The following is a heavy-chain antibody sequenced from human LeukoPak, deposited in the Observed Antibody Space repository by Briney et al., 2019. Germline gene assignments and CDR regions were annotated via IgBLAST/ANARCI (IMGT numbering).Heavy chain of an antibody. CDR2: IYPSGNT. Sequence: SETLSLTCTVSGGSISLYYWNWIRQPAGKGLEWIGRIYPSGNTNCNPSLKSRVTMSVDTSKNQFSLKLTSVTAADTAIYYCARDGLRYCSGDSCYIAWFDPWGQGTLVTVSS. D-gene: IGHD2-15*01. CDR3: ARDGLRYCSGDSCYIAWFDP. V-gene: IGHV4-4*07. CDR1: GGSISLYY. J-gene: IGHJ5*02.